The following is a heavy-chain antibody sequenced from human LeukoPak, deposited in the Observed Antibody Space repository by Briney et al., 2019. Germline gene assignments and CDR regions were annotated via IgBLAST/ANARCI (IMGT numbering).Heavy chain of an antibody. CDR2: IYYSEST. Sequence: PSQTLFITCTVSGGSLSSGGYYWCWIRQPPGKGLEWIGNIYYSESTYYNPSLRGRVTISVDTSKSQFSLKLSSVTAADTAVYYCAREAGTGNYFDYWAQGSLVTVSS. J-gene: IGHJ4*02. CDR3: AREAGTGNYFDY. V-gene: IGHV4-39*01. D-gene: IGHD6-19*01. CDR1: GGSLSSGGYY.